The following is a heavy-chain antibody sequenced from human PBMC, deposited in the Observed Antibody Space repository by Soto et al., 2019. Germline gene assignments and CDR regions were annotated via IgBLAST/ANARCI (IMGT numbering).Heavy chain of an antibody. CDR2: MNPNSGNT. Sequence: ASVKVSCKASGYPFPSSDINWVRQATGQGLEWMGWMNPNSGNTGYAQKFQGRVTMTRNNSTSTAYMELSSLKSEDTAVYYCARGMGIAAAGTGYWFDPWGQGTLVTVSS. J-gene: IGHJ5*02. CDR1: GYPFPSSD. D-gene: IGHD6-13*01. V-gene: IGHV1-8*01. CDR3: ARGMGIAAAGTGYWFDP.